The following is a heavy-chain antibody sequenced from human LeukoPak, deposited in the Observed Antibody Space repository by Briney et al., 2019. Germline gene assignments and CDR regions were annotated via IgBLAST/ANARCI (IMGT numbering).Heavy chain of an antibody. Sequence: GGSLRLSCAASGFTFSNFAMTWVRQAPGKGLEWVSSITGSHGPTYNTDSVKGRFTISRDNSQNTLYPQMNSLRAEDTAVYYCVRDLILVDTPGDDFDYWGQGALVTVSS. CDR2: ITGSHGPT. CDR3: VRDLILVDTPGDDFDY. D-gene: IGHD4-23*01. J-gene: IGHJ4*02. CDR1: GFTFSNFA. V-gene: IGHV3-23*01.